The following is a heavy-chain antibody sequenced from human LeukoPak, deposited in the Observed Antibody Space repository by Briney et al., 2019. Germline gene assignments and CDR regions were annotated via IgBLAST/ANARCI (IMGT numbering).Heavy chain of an antibody. J-gene: IGHJ5*02. CDR2: IYYSGST. Sequence: PSETLSLTCTVSGGSISSSSYYWGWIRQPPGKGLESIGSIYYSGSTYYNPSLKSRVTISVDMSKNQFSLKLSSVTAADTAVYYCARQMETYNWFDPWGQGTLVTVSS. V-gene: IGHV4-39*01. D-gene: IGHD1-1*01. CDR1: GGSISSSSYY. CDR3: ARQMETYNWFDP.